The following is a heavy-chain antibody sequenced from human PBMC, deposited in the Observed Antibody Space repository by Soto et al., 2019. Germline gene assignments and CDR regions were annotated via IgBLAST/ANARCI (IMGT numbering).Heavy chain of an antibody. Sequence: VKVSCKASGNTFTIYYMQWVRQAPGQGLEWMGMINPSGGGTSYAQQFQGRVTMTRDTSTSTVYMELSSLRSEDTAVYYCARERGNDAFDIWGQGTMVTVSS. J-gene: IGHJ3*02. CDR1: GNTFTIYY. V-gene: IGHV1-46*01. CDR3: ARERGNDAFDI. CDR2: INPSGGGT.